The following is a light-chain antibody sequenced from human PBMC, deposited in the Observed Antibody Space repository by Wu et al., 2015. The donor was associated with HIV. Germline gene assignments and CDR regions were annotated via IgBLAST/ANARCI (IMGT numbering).Light chain of an antibody. CDR2: GAS. Sequence: IVLTQSPGTLSLSPGERATLSCRASQSVSSNYLAWYQQKPGQPPRLLIYGASSRATGIPDRFSGGGSGTDFTLTISRVEPEDCAVYFCQQYVASGYSFGQGTKLEIK. V-gene: IGKV3-20*01. CDR3: QQYVASGYS. CDR1: QSVSSNY. J-gene: IGKJ2*03.